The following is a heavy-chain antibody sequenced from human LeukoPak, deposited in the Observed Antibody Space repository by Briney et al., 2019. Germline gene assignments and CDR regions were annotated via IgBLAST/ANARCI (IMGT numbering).Heavy chain of an antibody. CDR3: ARDLPLHLDLPLIDF. CDR1: GYTFSSYG. CDR2: ITAYNDNT. J-gene: IGHJ4*02. D-gene: IGHD1-1*01. Sequence: ASVKVSCKASGYTFSSYGITWVRQAPGQGLEWMGWITAYNDNTNYIQRFRDRVTMTRDTSTSTAYMELRSLRPDDTAVYYCARDLPLHLDLPLIDFWGQGTLVTVSS. V-gene: IGHV1-18*01.